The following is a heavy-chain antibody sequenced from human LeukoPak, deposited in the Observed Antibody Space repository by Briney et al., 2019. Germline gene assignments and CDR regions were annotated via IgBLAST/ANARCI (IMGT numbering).Heavy chain of an antibody. D-gene: IGHD2-2*01. V-gene: IGHV4-59*02. CDR1: GASVRSYY. Sequence: SETLSPTCTVSGASVRSYYWSWIRQTPGKGLEWIGYIYYSGSTAYNPSLKRRDTISADTSNNQFSPKVTSVTAADTAVYYCATPSSDFLFRALDIWGQGAMVTVSS. CDR3: ATPSSDFLFRALDI. CDR2: IYYSGST. J-gene: IGHJ3*02.